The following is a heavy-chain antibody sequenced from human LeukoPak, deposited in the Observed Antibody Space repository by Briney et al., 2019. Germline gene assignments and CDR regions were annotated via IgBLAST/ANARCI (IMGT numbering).Heavy chain of an antibody. CDR3: ARAARSSGWNRKNRAYYYYMDV. V-gene: IGHV4-34*01. D-gene: IGHD6-19*01. CDR1: GGSFSGYY. J-gene: IGHJ6*03. CDR2: INHSGST. Sequence: SETLSLTCAVYGGSFSGYYWSWIRQPPGKGLEWIGGINHSGSTNYNPSLKSRVTISVDTSKNQFSLKLSSVTAADTAVYYCARAARSSGWNRKNRAYYYYMDVWGKGTTVTISS.